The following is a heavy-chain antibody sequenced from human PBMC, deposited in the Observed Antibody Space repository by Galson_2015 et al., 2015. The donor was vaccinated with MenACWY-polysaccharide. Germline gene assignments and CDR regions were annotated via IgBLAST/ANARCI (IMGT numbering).Heavy chain of an antibody. V-gene: IGHV4-31*03. CDR1: GDSTRSGGYY. CDR2: IHYRGST. J-gene: IGHJ4*02. CDR3: ARYNIAAGDVDY. Sequence: TLSLTCNVSGDSTRSGGYYWSWIRQHPGKGLEWMGYIHYRGSTSYNPSLKSRLLISGDASNGQFSLKLSSVTAADTAVYYCARYNIAAGDVDYWGQGALVTVSS. D-gene: IGHD6-25*01.